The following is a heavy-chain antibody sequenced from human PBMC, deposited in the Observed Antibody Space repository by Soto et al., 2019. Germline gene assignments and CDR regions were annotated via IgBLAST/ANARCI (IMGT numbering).Heavy chain of an antibody. V-gene: IGHV3-23*01. CDR1: GFTFSNYV. D-gene: IGHD3-22*01. Sequence: SLRLSCAASGFTFSNYVMNWVRQAPGKGLEWVSAITGSGGSTYYADSVKGRFTMSRDDPKNTLYLQMNSLRAEDTAVYYCAKIRDYYDSSGYPPYFFDYWGQGTLVTVSS. CDR3: AKIRDYYDSSGYPPYFFDY. J-gene: IGHJ4*02. CDR2: ITGSGGST.